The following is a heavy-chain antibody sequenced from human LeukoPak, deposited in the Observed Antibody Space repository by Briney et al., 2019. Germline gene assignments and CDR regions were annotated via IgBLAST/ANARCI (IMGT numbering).Heavy chain of an antibody. CDR3: ARTLYCIGATATCYSPELFDS. V-gene: IGHV4-38-2*01. CDR1: GYSISSGYH. D-gene: IGHD2-15*01. J-gene: IGHJ4*02. CDR2: IFHSGNT. Sequence: SETLSPACAVSGYSISSGYHWGWIRQSPGKGLEWIGSIFHSGNTYYNPSLKSRVTISVDTSMNQFSLKLTSLTAADTAVYYCARTLYCIGATATCYSPELFDSWGQETLVTVSS.